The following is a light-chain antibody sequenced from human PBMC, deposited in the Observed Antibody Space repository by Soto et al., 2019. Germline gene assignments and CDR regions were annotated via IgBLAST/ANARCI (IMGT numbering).Light chain of an antibody. Sequence: EIVLTQSPGTLSVSPGERATLSCRASQSVSSNLAWYQQKPGQAPRLLFYGASTGATGIPARFSGSGSETEFTLSISSLQSEDFAVYYCQQYDNWQGTFGQGTKVEIK. CDR2: GAS. CDR1: QSVSSN. V-gene: IGKV3-15*01. CDR3: QQYDNWQGT. J-gene: IGKJ1*01.